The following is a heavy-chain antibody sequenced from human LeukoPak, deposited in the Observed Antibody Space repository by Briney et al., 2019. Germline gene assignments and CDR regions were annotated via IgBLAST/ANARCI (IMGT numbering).Heavy chain of an antibody. J-gene: IGHJ4*02. CDR2: ISSDSVYV. CDR3: ASWTTVVTPCRYFFDY. Sequence: GGSLRLSCAASGFTFSSYSMNWVRQAPGKGLEWVSSISSDSVYVYYADSVKGRFTISRDNAKSSMYLQMNSLRAEDTAVYYCASWTTVVTPCRYFFDYWGQGTLVTVSS. D-gene: IGHD4-23*01. CDR1: GFTFSSYS. V-gene: IGHV3-21*01.